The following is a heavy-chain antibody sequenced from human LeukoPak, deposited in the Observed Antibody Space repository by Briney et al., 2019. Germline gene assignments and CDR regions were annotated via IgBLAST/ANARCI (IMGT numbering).Heavy chain of an antibody. V-gene: IGHV3-23*01. D-gene: IGHD6-19*01. J-gene: IGHJ4*02. CDR1: GFTFSSYW. CDR2: ISGSGGTT. Sequence: GGSLRLSCAASGFTFSSYWMNWVRQAPGKGLEWVSAISGSGGTTYYTDSVKGRFTISRDNSKNTLYLQINSLRAEDTAVYYCAKDHLPGIVVADRDYWGQGTLVTVSS. CDR3: AKDHLPGIVVADRDY.